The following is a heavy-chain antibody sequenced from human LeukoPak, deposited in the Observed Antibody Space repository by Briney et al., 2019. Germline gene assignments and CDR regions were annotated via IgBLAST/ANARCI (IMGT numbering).Heavy chain of an antibody. V-gene: IGHV3-23*01. J-gene: IGHJ4*02. CDR1: GFTFSNYA. CDR3: AKVAGASTASVY. CDR2: ISGSGWST. Sequence: PGGSLRLSCAAAGFTFSNYAMTWVRQAPGKGLEGVSSISGSGWSTYYADAVKGRFTISRDNSKNTLYLQLYSLRAEDKAVSYCAKVAGASTASVYWGQGALVTVSS. D-gene: IGHD4-17*01.